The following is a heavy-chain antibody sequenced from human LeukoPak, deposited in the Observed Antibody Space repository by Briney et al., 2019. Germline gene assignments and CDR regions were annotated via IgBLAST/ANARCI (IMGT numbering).Heavy chain of an antibody. CDR3: AKAADLIAVGYYYMDV. CDR1: GFTFSSYA. CDR2: ISGSGAGT. J-gene: IGHJ6*03. D-gene: IGHD6-19*01. V-gene: IGHV3-23*01. Sequence: PGGSLRLSCAASGFTFSSYAMSWVRQAPGKGLEWVSAISGSGAGTYYADSVKGRFTISRDNPKHTLYLQVNGLRAEDTAVYYCAKAADLIAVGYYYMDVWGKGTTVTVSS.